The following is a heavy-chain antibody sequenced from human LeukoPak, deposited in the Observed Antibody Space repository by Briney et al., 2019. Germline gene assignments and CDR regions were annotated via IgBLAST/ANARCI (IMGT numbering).Heavy chain of an antibody. CDR2: IYSSGST. CDR3: ARVAEVPGWPMGWFDS. CDR1: GGSISTTNYF. J-gene: IGHJ5*01. Sequence: PSETLSLTCTVSGGSISTTNYFWTWIRQPAGKGLEWIGRIYSSGSTNYNPSLKSRVTISVDTSRNQFSLKMTSVTAADTAVYYCARVAEVPGWPMGWFDSWGQGMLVTASS. V-gene: IGHV4-61*02. D-gene: IGHD2-15*01.